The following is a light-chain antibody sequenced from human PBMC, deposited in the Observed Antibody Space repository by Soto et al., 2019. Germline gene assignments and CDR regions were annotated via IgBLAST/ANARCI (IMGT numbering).Light chain of an antibody. V-gene: IGKV3-15*01. J-gene: IGKJ2*01. CDR2: GAS. Sequence: EVVMTQSPAILSVSPGERATLSCRATQSINIDLAWYQQKPGQPPRLLISGASARAAGVPARFSGSGSGTEFSLTISSLQSEDFAVYYCQQYSEWPLLYTFGQGTKVDIK. CDR1: QSINID. CDR3: QQYSEWPLLYT.